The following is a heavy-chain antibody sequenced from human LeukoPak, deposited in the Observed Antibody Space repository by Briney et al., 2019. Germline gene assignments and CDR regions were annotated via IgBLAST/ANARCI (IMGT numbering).Heavy chain of an antibody. CDR3: AKEPRTAMSFDY. J-gene: IGHJ4*02. CDR1: GFTFSSYG. CDR2: ISYDGSNK. V-gene: IGHV3-30*18. Sequence: GGSLRLSCAASGFTFSSYGMHWVRQAPGKGLEWVAVISYDGSNKYYADSVKGRFTISRDNSKNTLYLQMNSLRAEDTAVYYCAKEPRTAMSFDYWGQGTLVTVSS. D-gene: IGHD5-18*01.